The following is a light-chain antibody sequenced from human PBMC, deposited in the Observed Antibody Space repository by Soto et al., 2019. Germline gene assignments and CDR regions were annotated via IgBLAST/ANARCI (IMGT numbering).Light chain of an antibody. J-gene: IGKJ4*02. CDR2: DAS. CDR1: QSVSST. V-gene: IGKV3-15*01. CDR3: LQYNDWPRT. Sequence: EKVMTQSPATLSVSPGERATLSCRASQSVSSTLAWYQQKPGQAPRLLIYDASTRANGIPARFSGSGSGTEFTLTISNLQSEDFAVYYCLQYNDWPRTFGGGTKVDIK.